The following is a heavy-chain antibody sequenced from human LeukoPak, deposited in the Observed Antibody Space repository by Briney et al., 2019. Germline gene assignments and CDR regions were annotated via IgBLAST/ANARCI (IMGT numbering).Heavy chain of an antibody. D-gene: IGHD3-16*01. J-gene: IGHJ4*02. CDR1: GGSFSGYY. V-gene: IGHV4-34*01. CDR3: ARTRYVPDY. Sequence: SETLSLTCAVYGGSFSGYYWSWIRQPPGKGLEWIGEINHSGSTNYNPSLKSRVTISVDTSKNQFSLKLSSVTAADTAVYYCARTRYVPDYWSQGTLVTVSS. CDR2: INHSGST.